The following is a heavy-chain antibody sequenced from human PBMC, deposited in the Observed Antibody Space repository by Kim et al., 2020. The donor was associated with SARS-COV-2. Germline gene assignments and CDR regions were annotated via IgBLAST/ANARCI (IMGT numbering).Heavy chain of an antibody. Sequence: GGSLRLSCAASGFTFSSYGMHWVRQAPGKGLEWVAVISYDGSNKYYADSVKGRFTISRDNSKNTLYLQMNSLRAEDTAVYYCAKLMDSSSLAEVFDYWGQGTLVTVS. J-gene: IGHJ4*02. CDR2: ISYDGSNK. CDR1: GFTFSSYG. CDR3: AKLMDSSSLAEVFDY. V-gene: IGHV3-30*18. D-gene: IGHD6-6*01.